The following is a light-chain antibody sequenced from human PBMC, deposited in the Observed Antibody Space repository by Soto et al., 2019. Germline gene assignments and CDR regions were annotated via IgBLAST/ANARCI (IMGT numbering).Light chain of an antibody. CDR2: DVT. Sequence: QSALTQPPSVSGSPGQSVTISCTGTSSDVGGYNYVSWYQQHPGKAPKLILYDVTERPSGVPDRFSGSKSGNTASLTISGLQAEDEGDYHCCLYGGSYFVVFGTGTTVTVL. J-gene: IGLJ1*01. CDR1: SSDVGGYNY. V-gene: IGLV2-11*01. CDR3: CLYGGSYFVV.